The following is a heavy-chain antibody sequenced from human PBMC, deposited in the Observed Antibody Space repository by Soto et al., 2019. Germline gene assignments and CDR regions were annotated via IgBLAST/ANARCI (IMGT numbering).Heavy chain of an antibody. CDR3: ARDELRYYYYYMDV. CDR2: IYHSGST. Sequence: SETLSLTCAVSGGSISSSNWWSWVRQPPGKGLEWIGEIYHSGSTNYNPSLKSRVTISVDTSKNQFSLKLSSVTAADTAVYYCARDELRYYYYYMDVWGKGTTVTVSS. D-gene: IGHD1-7*01. CDR1: GGSISSSNW. V-gene: IGHV4-4*02. J-gene: IGHJ6*03.